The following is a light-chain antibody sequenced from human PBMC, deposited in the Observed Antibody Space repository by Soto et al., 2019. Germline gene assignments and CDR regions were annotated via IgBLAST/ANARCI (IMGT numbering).Light chain of an antibody. Sequence: QSALIQPPSVSGSPGQSVTISCTGTSSDVGSYNLVSWYQQHPGKAPKVMIYEATKRPSGVSNRFSGSKSGNTASLTISGLQAEDEADYYCCAYAGSGTVVFGGGTKLTVL. V-gene: IGLV2-23*01. CDR1: SSDVGSYNL. CDR2: EAT. J-gene: IGLJ3*02. CDR3: CAYAGSGTVV.